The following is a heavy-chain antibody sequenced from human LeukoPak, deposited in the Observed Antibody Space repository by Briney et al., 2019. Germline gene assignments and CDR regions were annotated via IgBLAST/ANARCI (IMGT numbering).Heavy chain of an antibody. J-gene: IGHJ4*02. CDR3: AKEVRESAWFYFDY. Sequence: PGGSLRLSCAASGFTFKTYAMSWVRQAPGKGLERVSGIRSSGDSTYYADSVKGRFTISRDNSRNTLYLQMNSLIAEDTAVYYCAKEVRESAWFYFDYWGQGTLATVSS. CDR2: IRSSGDST. V-gene: IGHV3-23*01. CDR1: GFTFKTYA. D-gene: IGHD3-10*01.